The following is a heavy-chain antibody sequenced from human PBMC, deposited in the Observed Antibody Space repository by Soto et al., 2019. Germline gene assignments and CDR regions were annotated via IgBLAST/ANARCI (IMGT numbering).Heavy chain of an antibody. CDR1: GGSINRYY. CDR3: ARGRGFCSSSSCRGYFDY. Sequence: QVQLQESGPGLVKPSETLSLTCSVSGGSINRYYCSWIRQPPGKGLEWIGNIYYTGSTNYNPSLKSRVTISVDTSKNQCSMKLSSVTAADTAVYYCARGRGFCSSSSCRGYFDYCGQGTLVTVSS. CDR2: IYYTGST. D-gene: IGHD2-2*01. J-gene: IGHJ4*02. V-gene: IGHV4-59*01.